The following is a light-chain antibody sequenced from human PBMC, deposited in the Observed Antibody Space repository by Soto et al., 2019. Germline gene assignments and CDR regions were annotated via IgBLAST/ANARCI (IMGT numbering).Light chain of an antibody. CDR2: GAS. Sequence: EIVLTQSPGTLSLSPGERATLSCRASQSVSSSNLACYQQKPGQAPRLLIYGASTRATGIPARFSGSGSGTEFTLTINSLQSEDFAVYYCQQYNNWPRTFGQGTKGDI. J-gene: IGKJ1*01. V-gene: IGKV3D-15*01. CDR3: QQYNNWPRT. CDR1: QSVSSSN.